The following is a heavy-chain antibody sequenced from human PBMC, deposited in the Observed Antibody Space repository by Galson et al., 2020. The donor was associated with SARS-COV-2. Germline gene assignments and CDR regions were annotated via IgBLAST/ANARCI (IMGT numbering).Heavy chain of an antibody. J-gene: IGHJ4*02. D-gene: IGHD5-12*01. CDR2: IDYRGST. Sequence: SETLYLTCNVSGVSIISRSYHWAWIRQPPGKGLEWIGSIDYRGSTYYNPSLKSRATISVDTTKNQFSLKLSSVTAADTALYYCARDENWLQVFYWGQGTLVTVSS. CDR1: GVSIISRSYH. CDR3: ARDENWLQVFY. V-gene: IGHV4-39*07.